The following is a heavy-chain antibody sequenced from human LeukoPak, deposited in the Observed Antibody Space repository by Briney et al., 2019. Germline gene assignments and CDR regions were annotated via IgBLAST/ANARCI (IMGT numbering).Heavy chain of an antibody. CDR1: GYTFTSYY. CDR2: INPSGGNT. V-gene: IGHV1-46*01. J-gene: IGHJ6*04. CDR3: ARGGSGRDYYYGMDV. Sequence: ASVKVSCKASGYTFTSYYMHWVRQAPGQGLEWMGIINPSGGNTSYAQKFQGRVTMTRDTSTSTVYMELSSLRSEDTAVYCCARGGSGRDYYYGMDVWGKGTTVTVSS. D-gene: IGHD3-10*01.